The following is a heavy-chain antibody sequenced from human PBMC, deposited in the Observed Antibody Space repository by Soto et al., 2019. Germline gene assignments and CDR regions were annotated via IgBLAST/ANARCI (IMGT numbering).Heavy chain of an antibody. V-gene: IGHV1-18*01. D-gene: IGHD6-19*01. CDR2: ISAYNGNT. J-gene: IGHJ6*02. CDR3: ARSPLYSGWPKSYYYYYGMDV. Sequence: ASVKVSCKASGYTFTSYGISWVRQAPGQGLEWMGWISAYNGNTNYAQKLQGRVTMTTDTSTSTAYMELRSLRSDDTAVYYCARSPLYSGWPKSYYYYYGMDVWGQGTTVTVSS. CDR1: GYTFTSYG.